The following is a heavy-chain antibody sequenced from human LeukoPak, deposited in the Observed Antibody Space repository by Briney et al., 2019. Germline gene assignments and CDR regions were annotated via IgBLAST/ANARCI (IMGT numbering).Heavy chain of an antibody. D-gene: IGHD6-6*01. CDR2: IIPIFGTA. CDR1: GGTFSSYA. Sequence: ASVKVSCKASGGTFSSYAISWVRQAPGQGLEWMGGIIPIFGTANYAQKFQGRVTITTDESTSTAYMELSSLRPEDTAVYYCARDQYSSSSNARQFDYWGQGTLVTLSS. CDR3: ARDQYSSSSNARQFDY. J-gene: IGHJ4*02. V-gene: IGHV1-69*05.